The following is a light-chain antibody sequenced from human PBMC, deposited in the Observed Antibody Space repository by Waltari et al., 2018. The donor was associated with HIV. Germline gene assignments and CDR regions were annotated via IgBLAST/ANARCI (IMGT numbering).Light chain of an antibody. J-gene: IGLJ3*02. Sequence: QSVLTQPPSASGATGQPVTISCSGSSTNVETPWVYWDQQLPGTAAKPLTYRNYQRPSGVPDRFSSSKSGASASLIISGLRSEDEADYFCGVWDSTLKQWLFGGRTKLTVL. CDR1: STNVETPW. CDR2: RNY. V-gene: IGLV1-47*01. CDR3: GVWDSTLKQWL.